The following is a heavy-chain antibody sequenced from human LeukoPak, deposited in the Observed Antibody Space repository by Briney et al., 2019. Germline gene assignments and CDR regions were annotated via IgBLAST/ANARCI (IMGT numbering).Heavy chain of an antibody. CDR2: ISGSGTDI. V-gene: IGHV3-11*06. CDR1: GFTFSDPY. CDR3: ARDDRYYDSSGYDAFDI. J-gene: IGHJ3*02. D-gene: IGHD3-22*01. Sequence: GGSLRLSCEASGFTFSDPYMSWIRQAPGEGLECLSYISGSGTDINYADSVRGRFTISRDDAKNLLYLQMNSLRAEDTAVYYCARDDRYYDSSGYDAFDIWGQGTMVTVSS.